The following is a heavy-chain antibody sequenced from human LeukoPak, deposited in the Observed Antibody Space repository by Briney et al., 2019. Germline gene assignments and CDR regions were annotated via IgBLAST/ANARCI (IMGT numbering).Heavy chain of an antibody. J-gene: IGHJ4*02. V-gene: IGHV3-30*02. D-gene: IGHD6-19*01. CDR1: GFTFSSYG. CDR3: AKDRVGYSSGWYSLDY. CDR2: IRYDGSNK. Sequence: PGGSLRPSCAASGFTFSSYGMHWVRQAPGKGLEWVAFIRYDGSNKYYADSVKGRFTISRDNSKNTLYLQMNSLRAEDTAVYYCAKDRVGYSSGWYSLDYWGQGTLVTVSS.